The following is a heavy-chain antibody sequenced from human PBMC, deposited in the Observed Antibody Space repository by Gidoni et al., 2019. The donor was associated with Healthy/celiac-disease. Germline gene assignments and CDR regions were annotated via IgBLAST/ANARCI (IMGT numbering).Heavy chain of an antibody. D-gene: IGHD2-15*01. CDR1: GFPFSSYG. V-gene: IGHV3-30*18. CDR3: AKGRKYEGGNVGSGAFDI. J-gene: IGHJ3*02. CDR2: IAYDGSNK. Sequence: QVQLVESGGGVVQPGRSLSLSCAASGFPFSSYGMHWVRQAPGKGLEWGAVIAYDGSNKYYADSVKGRFTISRDNSKNTLYLQMNSLRAEDTAVYYCAKGRKYEGGNVGSGAFDIWGQGTMVTVSS.